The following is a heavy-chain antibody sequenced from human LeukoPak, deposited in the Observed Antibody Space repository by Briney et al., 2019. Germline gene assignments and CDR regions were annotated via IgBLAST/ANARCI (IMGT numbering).Heavy chain of an antibody. CDR2: IISSSRTI. D-gene: IGHD1-26*01. CDR3: ARDSVVGATTDY. J-gene: IGHJ4*02. V-gene: IGHV3-48*01. Sequence: SYIISSSRTIYYADSVKGRFTISRDNAKNSLYLQMNSLRAEDTAVYYCARDSVVGATTDYWGQGTLVTVSS.